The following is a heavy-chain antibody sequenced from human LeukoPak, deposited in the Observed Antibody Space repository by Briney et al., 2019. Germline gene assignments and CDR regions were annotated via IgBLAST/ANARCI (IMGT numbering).Heavy chain of an antibody. Sequence: GASVKVSCKASVGTFSSYAISWVRQAPGHGLAGMGGIIPIFGTGNYAQKFQGRVTITTDESTSTAYMELSSLRSEDTAVYYCARTYYYDSSGWYYFDYWGQGTLVTVSS. J-gene: IGHJ4*02. V-gene: IGHV1-69*05. CDR3: ARTYYYDSSGWYYFDY. CDR2: IIPIFGTG. D-gene: IGHD3-22*01. CDR1: VGTFSSYA.